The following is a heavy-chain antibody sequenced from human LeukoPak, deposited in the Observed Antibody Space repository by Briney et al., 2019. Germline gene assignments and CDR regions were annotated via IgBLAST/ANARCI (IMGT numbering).Heavy chain of an antibody. V-gene: IGHV3-23*01. CDR1: GFTFSTYA. Sequence: PGGSLRLSCAASGFTFSTYAMTWVRQAPGKGLEWVSDMSGSGGTAHYVDSVKGRFTISRDNSKNTLYLQMNNLRVDDTAVYYCAKERLTTTTFDIWGQGTLVTVSS. J-gene: IGHJ4*02. CDR2: MSGSGGTA. CDR3: AKERLTTTTFDI. D-gene: IGHD2/OR15-2a*01.